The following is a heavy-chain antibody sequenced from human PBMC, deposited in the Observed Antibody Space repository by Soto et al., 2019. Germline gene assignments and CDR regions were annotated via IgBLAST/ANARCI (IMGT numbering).Heavy chain of an antibody. CDR3: AKDRTIAARNYEE. CDR2: ISGSVGST. Sequence: GGSLRLSCVGSGFTFSDHGMSWVRQAPGKGLEWVSAISGSVGSTFYADSVKGRVTISRDNSKNTMYMQMNSLRDEDTSVYYCAKDRTIAARNYEEWGQGVLVTVSS. CDR1: GFTFSDHG. D-gene: IGHD6-6*01. J-gene: IGHJ4*02. V-gene: IGHV3-23*01.